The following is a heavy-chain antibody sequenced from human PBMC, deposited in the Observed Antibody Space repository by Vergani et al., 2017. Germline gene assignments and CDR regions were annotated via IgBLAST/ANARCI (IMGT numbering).Heavy chain of an antibody. J-gene: IGHJ4*02. CDR3: ARDVPTTDY. Sequence: QVQLVESGGGVVQPGRSLRLSCAASGFTFSSYGMHWVRQATGKGLEWVAVIWYDGSNKYYADSVKGRFTISRDNSKNTLYLQMNSLRAEDTAVYYCARDVPTTDYWGQGTLVTVSS. D-gene: IGHD4-17*01. CDR2: IWYDGSNK. CDR1: GFTFSSYG. V-gene: IGHV3-33*01.